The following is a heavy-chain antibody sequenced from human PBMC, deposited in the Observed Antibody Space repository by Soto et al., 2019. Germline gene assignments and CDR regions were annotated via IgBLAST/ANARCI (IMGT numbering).Heavy chain of an antibody. J-gene: IGHJ4*02. Sequence: QVQLQQWGAGLLKPSETLSLNCAVTGGSLSGYYWRWMRHPPGKGLEWIGEVKDGGHTNYSPSLRGRVIISSDTSNNQFSLRMNSVTAADTGVYYCARGQEGVVATHWDQGSLVTVSS. D-gene: IGHD5-12*01. CDR2: VKDGGHT. CDR1: GGSLSGYY. V-gene: IGHV4-34*01. CDR3: ARGQEGVVATH.